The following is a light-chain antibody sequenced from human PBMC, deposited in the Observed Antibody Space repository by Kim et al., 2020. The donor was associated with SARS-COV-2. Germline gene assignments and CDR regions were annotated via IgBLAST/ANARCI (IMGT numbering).Light chain of an antibody. CDR2: SAS. CDR3: QQTYSTPWT. V-gene: IGKV1-39*01. J-gene: IGKJ1*01. Sequence: DIQMTQSPSSLSASVGDRVTITCRASQTFGNYLSWYQLKPGKAPKLLIYSASSLQSGVPSRFSGSASGTDFTLTVTSLQPEDSATYYCQQTYSTPWTLGQGTKVDIK. CDR1: QTFGNY.